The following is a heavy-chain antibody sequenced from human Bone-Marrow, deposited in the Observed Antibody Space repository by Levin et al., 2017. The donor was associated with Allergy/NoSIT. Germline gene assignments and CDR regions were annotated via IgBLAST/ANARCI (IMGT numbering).Heavy chain of an antibody. Sequence: SETLSLTCSVSGGSISSHSFFWGWIRQPPGKGLEWIGSISYSGSTYYNPSLKSRVTMSVDTSKNQLSLRLSSVTAADTAVYYCASIPGSYYNTYYYWGQGTLVTVSS. CDR2: ISYSGST. J-gene: IGHJ4*02. CDR1: GGSISSHSFF. V-gene: IGHV4-39*01. D-gene: IGHD3-10*01. CDR3: ASIPGSYYNTYYY.